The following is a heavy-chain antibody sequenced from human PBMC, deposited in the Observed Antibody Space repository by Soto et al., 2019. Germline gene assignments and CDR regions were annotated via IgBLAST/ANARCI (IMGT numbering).Heavy chain of an antibody. CDR2: ISGSGGST. CDR1: GFTFSSYA. V-gene: IGHV3-23*01. J-gene: IGHJ4*02. D-gene: IGHD3-22*01. Sequence: PGGSLRLSCAASGFTFSSYAMSWVRQAPGKGLEWVSAISGSGGSTYYADSVKGRFTISRDNSKNTLYLQMNSLRAEDTAVYYCAKDPGITMIVVVITQGEDFDYWGQGTLVTVSS. CDR3: AKDPGITMIVVVITQGEDFDY.